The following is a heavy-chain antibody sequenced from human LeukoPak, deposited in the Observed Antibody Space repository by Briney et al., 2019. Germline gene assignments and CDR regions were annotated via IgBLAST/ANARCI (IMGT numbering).Heavy chain of an antibody. V-gene: IGHV1-18*01. CDR3: ARALYSDSTGYYPGLDH. Sequence: ASVKVSCKASGYTFNSYAFSWVRQAPGQGLEWVGWISNYNGDTNYTQKFQGRVTVTTDTSTKTSHMELRNLGSDDTAVYYCARALYSDSTGYYPGLDHWGQGTLVTVSS. D-gene: IGHD3-22*01. CDR1: GYTFNSYA. CDR2: ISNYNGDT. J-gene: IGHJ4*02.